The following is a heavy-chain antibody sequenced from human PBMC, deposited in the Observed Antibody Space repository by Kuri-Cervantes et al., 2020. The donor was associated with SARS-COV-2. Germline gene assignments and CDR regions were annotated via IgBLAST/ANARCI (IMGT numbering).Heavy chain of an antibody. J-gene: IGHJ5*02. Sequence: SQTLSLTCAVYGGSFSGYYWSWIRQPPGKGLEWIGEINHSGSTYYNPSLKSRVTISVDTSKNQFSLKLSSVTAADTAVYYCARRHYYDSSGPSIALNWFDPWGQGTLVTVSS. V-gene: IGHV4-34*01. CDR2: INHSGST. CDR3: ARRHYYDSSGPSIALNWFDP. CDR1: GGSFSGYY. D-gene: IGHD3-22*01.